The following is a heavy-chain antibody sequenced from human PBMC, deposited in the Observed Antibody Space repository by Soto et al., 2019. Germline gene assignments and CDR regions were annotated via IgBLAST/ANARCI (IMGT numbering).Heavy chain of an antibody. CDR1: GFTFNTYV. Sequence: QVQLVESGGNVVQPGRSLRLSCTASGFTFNTYVIHWVRQAPGKGLEWVAVMWSDGSNKYYADSVKGRFTISRDNSKNTLYLQMNSLRAEDSAVYYCASEVSGSGYPDYWGQGTLVTVSS. CDR3: ASEVSGSGYPDY. D-gene: IGHD3-22*01. J-gene: IGHJ4*02. CDR2: MWSDGSNK. V-gene: IGHV3-33*01.